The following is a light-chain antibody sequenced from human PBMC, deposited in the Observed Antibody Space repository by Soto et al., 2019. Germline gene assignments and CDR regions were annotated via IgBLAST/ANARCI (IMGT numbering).Light chain of an antibody. CDR2: DAS. CDR3: QQRSSWPPYT. J-gene: IGKJ2*01. V-gene: IGKV3-11*01. Sequence: EIVLTQSPATLSLSPGDRATLSCRASQSVNNYLACYQQRPGQAPRLLIYDASNRATGIPARFSGSGSGTDFTLTITSLEPADFAVYYCQQRSSWPPYTFGQGTKLEIK. CDR1: QSVNNY.